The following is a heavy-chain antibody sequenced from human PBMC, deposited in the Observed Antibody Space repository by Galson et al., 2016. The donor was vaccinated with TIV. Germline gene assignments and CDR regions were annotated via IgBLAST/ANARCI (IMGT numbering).Heavy chain of an antibody. J-gene: IGHJ4*02. V-gene: IGHV3-30*04. CDR2: ISYDASHK. D-gene: IGHD3-3*01. Sequence: SLRLSCAASGFTFSSYTLHWVRQAPGKGLEWVAVISYDASHKYYADSVKGRFTISRDNSKNTMYLQMNSLRAEDTAVYYCARDGHDFWSGGANNFDYWGQGTLVTVSS. CDR3: ARDGHDFWSGGANNFDY. CDR1: GFTFSSYT.